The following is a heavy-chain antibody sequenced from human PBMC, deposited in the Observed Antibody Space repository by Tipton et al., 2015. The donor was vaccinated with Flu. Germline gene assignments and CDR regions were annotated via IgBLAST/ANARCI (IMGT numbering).Heavy chain of an antibody. D-gene: IGHD6-19*01. CDR3: AKDTDLGQTTSGGWYDY. CDR2: ISYDGSNK. CDR1: GFTFSSYG. Sequence: AVSGFTFSSYGMHWVRQAPGKGLEWVAVISYDGSNKYYADSVKGRFTISRDNSKNTLYLQMNSLRAEDTAAYYCAKDTDLGQTTSGGWYDYWGQGTLVTVSS. J-gene: IGHJ4*02. V-gene: IGHV3-30*18.